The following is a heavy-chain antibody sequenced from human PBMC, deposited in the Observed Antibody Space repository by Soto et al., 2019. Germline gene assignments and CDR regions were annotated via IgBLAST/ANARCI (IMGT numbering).Heavy chain of an antibody. CDR2: MNPGSGDT. D-gene: IGHD3-10*01. Sequence: ASVKVSCKASGYRFTNNDVSWVRQATGQGLEWMGWMNPGSGDTVYAQKFKGRVTMTRDISIATAYMELSSLRSDDTAIYYCARMATVGSLNWFDPWGQGTLVTVS. J-gene: IGHJ5*02. V-gene: IGHV1-8*01. CDR1: GYRFTNND. CDR3: ARMATVGSLNWFDP.